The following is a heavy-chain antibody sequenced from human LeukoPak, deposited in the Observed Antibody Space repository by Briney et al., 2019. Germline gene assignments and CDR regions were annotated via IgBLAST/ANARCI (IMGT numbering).Heavy chain of an antibody. CDR2: IYYSGST. J-gene: IGHJ2*01. Sequence: PSETLSLTCTVSGGSISSGSYYWAWIRQPPGKGPERFGTIYYSGSTYYTPSLKTRVTISINTSKNQFSLRLSSVTAADTAVYYCARRTMMTSVTPEDLWGRGTLVTVSS. CDR1: GGSISSGSYY. CDR3: ARRTMMTSVTPEDL. V-gene: IGHV4-39*01. D-gene: IGHD4-17*01.